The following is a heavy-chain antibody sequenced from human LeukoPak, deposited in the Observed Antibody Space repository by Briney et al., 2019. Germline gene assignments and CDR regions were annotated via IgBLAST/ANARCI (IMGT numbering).Heavy chain of an antibody. J-gene: IGHJ5*02. CDR2: IYTSGST. V-gene: IGHV4-4*07. Sequence: ASETLSLTCTVSGGSISSYYWSWIRQPAGKGLEWIGRIYTSGSTNYNPSLKSRVTMSVDTSKNQFSLKLSSVTAADTAVYYCARDLQYYDFWSGYQENWFDPWGQGTLVTVSS. CDR1: GGSISSYY. CDR3: ARDLQYYDFWSGYQENWFDP. D-gene: IGHD3-3*01.